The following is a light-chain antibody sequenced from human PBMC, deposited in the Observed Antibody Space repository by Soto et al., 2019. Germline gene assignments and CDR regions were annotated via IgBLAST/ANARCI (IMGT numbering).Light chain of an antibody. Sequence: EIVLTQSPGTLSLSPGERATLSCRASQSVGRNYLAWYQQKPGQAPRLLIYGASSRATGIPDSFSGSGSGTDLPLTISRLEPEDFAVYYCQQDASSPLTLGQGTKVEIK. CDR1: QSVGRNY. CDR3: QQDASSPLT. J-gene: IGKJ1*01. V-gene: IGKV3-20*01. CDR2: GAS.